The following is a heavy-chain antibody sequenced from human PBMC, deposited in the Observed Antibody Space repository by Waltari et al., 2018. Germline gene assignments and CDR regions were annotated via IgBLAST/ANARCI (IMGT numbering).Heavy chain of an antibody. CDR1: GGSISSYY. CDR3: ARDGDAYYDFWSGQLYGMDV. V-gene: IGHV4-59*01. CDR2: IYYSGST. Sequence: QVQLQESGPGLVKPSETLSLTCTVSGGSISSYYWSWIRQPPGKGLEWIGYIYYSGSTNYNPSLKSRVTISVDTSKNQFSLKRSSVTAADTAVYYCARDGDAYYDFWSGQLYGMDVWGQGTTVTVSS. J-gene: IGHJ6*02. D-gene: IGHD3-3*01.